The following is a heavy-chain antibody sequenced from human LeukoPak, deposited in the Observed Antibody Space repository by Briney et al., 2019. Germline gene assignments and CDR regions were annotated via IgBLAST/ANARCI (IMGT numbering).Heavy chain of an antibody. CDR2: ISAYNGNT. CDR1: GFTLTSHG. D-gene: IGHD6-13*01. V-gene: IGHV1-18*01. Sequence: GASVKVSCKVSGFTLTSHGISWVRQAPGQGLEWMGWISAYNGNTNYAQKLQGRVTMTTDTSTGTAYMELRSLRSDDTAVYYCARDLMAAAGTPFDYWGQGTLVTVSS. J-gene: IGHJ4*02. CDR3: ARDLMAAAGTPFDY.